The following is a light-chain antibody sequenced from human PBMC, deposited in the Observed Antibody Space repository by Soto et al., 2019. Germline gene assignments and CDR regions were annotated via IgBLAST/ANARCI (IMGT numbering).Light chain of an antibody. CDR2: GAS. J-gene: IGKJ3*01. CDR1: QSVSANY. Sequence: EVVLTQSPATLSLSPGERATLSSRANQSVSANYLAWYQQKPGQAPRLLIYGASSRATGIPDRFSCSWSGTDFTLTISRLEPEDFAVFYCHQYGSSPFTLRPGTKVDIK. CDR3: HQYGSSPFT. V-gene: IGKV3-20*01.